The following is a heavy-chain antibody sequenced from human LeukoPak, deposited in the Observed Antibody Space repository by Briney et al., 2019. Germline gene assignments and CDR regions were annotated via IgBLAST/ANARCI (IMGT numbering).Heavy chain of an antibody. J-gene: IGHJ5*02. V-gene: IGHV4-34*01. Sequence: PSETLSLTCAVYGGSFSGYYWSWVRQPPGKGLEWVGEINHSGSTNYNPSLNRRVTISVDTSKNQFSLKLSSVTAADTAVYYCARGYSSSWYPNWFDPWGQGTLVTVSS. CDR1: GGSFSGYY. D-gene: IGHD6-13*01. CDR2: INHSGST. CDR3: ARGYSSSWYPNWFDP.